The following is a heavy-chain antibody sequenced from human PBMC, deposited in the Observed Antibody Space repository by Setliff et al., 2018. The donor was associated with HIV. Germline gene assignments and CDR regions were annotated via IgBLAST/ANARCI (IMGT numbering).Heavy chain of an antibody. CDR3: ARTYYNFWSGDYYYYGMDV. D-gene: IGHD3-3*01. CDR1: GGTFSSYA. V-gene: IGHV1-46*01. CDR2: INPSGGST. J-gene: IGHJ6*02. Sequence: ASVKVSCKASGGTFSSYAINWVRQAPGQGLEWMGIINPSGGSTSYAQKFQGRVTMTRDTSTSTVYMELSSLRSEDTAVYYCARTYYNFWSGDYYYYGMDVWGQGTTVTVSS.